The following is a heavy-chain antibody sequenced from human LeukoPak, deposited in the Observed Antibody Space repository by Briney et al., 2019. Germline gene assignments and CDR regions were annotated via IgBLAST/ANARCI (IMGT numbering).Heavy chain of an antibody. J-gene: IGHJ3*01. Sequence: ASVKVSCKASGYTFTGYYMHWVRQALGQGLEWMGWINPNSGGTNYAQKFQGRVTMTRDTSISTAYMELSRLRSDDTAVYYCASGRGYCSSTSCSTDDAFDLWGQGTMVTVSS. D-gene: IGHD2-2*02. CDR1: GYTFTGYY. V-gene: IGHV1-2*02. CDR3: ASGRGYCSSTSCSTDDAFDL. CDR2: INPNSGGT.